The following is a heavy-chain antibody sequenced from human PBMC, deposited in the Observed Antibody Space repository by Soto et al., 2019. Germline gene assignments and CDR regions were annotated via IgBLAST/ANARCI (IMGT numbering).Heavy chain of an antibody. CDR3: VKRGRNWGAFDF. CDR1: GFILNNYA. D-gene: IGHD7-27*01. CDR2: IGGTDGDSDGVP. V-gene: IGHV3-23*01. J-gene: IGHJ3*01. Sequence: VQLLESGGDLVQPGGSLRLSCVASGFILNNYAMSWVRQAPGKGLEWVSTIGGTDGDSDGVPWYEDSVKGRFTISRYIAANILFLHMDNLRAEDSALYYCVKRGRNWGAFDFWGQGTTVVVSS.